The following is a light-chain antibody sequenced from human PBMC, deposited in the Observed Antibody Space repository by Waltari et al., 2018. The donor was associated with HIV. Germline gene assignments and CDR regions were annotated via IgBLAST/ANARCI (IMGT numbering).Light chain of an antibody. V-gene: IGLV2-18*02. J-gene: IGLJ3*02. CDR3: SSYTTSSTWV. CDR1: SSDIGSYNR. CDR2: EVT. Sequence: QSTLTQPPSVSGSLGQSVTIACSGTSSDIGSYNRVSWYQQPPGTAPKLIIYEVTNRPSGVAVRFSVSKSGNPASLTISGLQAEDEADYYCSSYTTSSTWVFGGGTQLTVL.